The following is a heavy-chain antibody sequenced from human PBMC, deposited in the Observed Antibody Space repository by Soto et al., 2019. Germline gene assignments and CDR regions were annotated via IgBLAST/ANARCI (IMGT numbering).Heavy chain of an antibody. V-gene: IGHV4-31*03. J-gene: IGHJ5*02. CDR1: AGSITTGGYY. CDR3: ARGTVTSWGNNWFDP. Sequence: QVQLQESGPGLVKPSQPLSLTCTVSAGSITTGGYYWSWLRQHPGKGMEWIGYIYYSGSTYYNPSLKSRVTRSVDTSKNQFSLKLSSVTAADTAVYYCARGTVTSWGNNWFDPWGQGTLVTVSS. CDR2: IYYSGST. D-gene: IGHD4-4*01.